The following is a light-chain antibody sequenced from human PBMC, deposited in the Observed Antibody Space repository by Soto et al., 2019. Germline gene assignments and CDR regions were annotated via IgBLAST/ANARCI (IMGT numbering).Light chain of an antibody. V-gene: IGKV3D-15*01. J-gene: IGKJ4*01. CDR3: QQQKDWPPHT. CDR2: GAS. CDR1: QSVNIN. Sequence: DIAMTQSPVTLSASPGERVTLSCRASQSVNINLAWYQQRPGKAPRVLIYGASNMASGIPDRFSGSGSGTEFSLTISSLEHDDFAVYYCQQQKDWPPHTFGGGTRVEIK.